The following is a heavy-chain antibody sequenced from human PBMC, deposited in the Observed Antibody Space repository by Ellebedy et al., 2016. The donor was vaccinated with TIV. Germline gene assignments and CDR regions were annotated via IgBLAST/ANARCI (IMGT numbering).Heavy chain of an antibody. CDR3: AIPSGYGDSPDYYYGMDV. D-gene: IGHD4-17*01. J-gene: IGHJ6*02. V-gene: IGHV1-69*13. CDR2: IIPIFGTA. CDR1: GGTFSSYA. Sequence: SVKVSXXASGGTFSSYAISWVRQAPGQGLEWMGGIIPIFGTANYAQKFQGRVTITADESTSTAYMELSSLRSEDTAVYYCAIPSGYGDSPDYYYGMDVWGQGTTVTVSS.